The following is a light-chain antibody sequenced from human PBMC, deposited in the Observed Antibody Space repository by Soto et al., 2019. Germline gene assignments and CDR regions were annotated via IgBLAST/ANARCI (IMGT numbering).Light chain of an antibody. Sequence: DIQITLPPSTLSACLVDIVTITCRASQSISRWLAWYQQKPGKAPKLLIYDASTLESGVPSRFSGRGSGTQFTLTISSLQPDDFATYYCQRYNTFSGTFGPGTKVDI. J-gene: IGKJ3*01. CDR3: QRYNTFSGT. CDR2: DAS. CDR1: QSISRW. V-gene: IGKV1-5*01.